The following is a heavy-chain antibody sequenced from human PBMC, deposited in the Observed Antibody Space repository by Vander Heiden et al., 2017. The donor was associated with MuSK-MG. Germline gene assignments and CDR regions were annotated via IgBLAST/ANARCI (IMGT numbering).Heavy chain of an antibody. V-gene: IGHV3-74*01. J-gene: IGHJ3*02. CDR1: GFTFSSYW. D-gene: IGHD3-3*01. CDR2: INSDGSST. Sequence: EVQLVESGGGLVQPGGSLRLSCAASGFTFSSYWMHWVRQAPGKGLVWVSRINSDGSSTSYADAGKGRFTISRDNAKNTLYLQMNSLRDEDTAVYYCASPHDLWSGYAFDIWGQGTMVTVSS. CDR3: ASPHDLWSGYAFDI.